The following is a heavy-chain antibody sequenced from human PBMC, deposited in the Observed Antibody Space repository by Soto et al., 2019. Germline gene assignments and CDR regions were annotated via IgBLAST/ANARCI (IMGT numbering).Heavy chain of an antibody. CDR1: GFTFSSYS. V-gene: IGHV3-48*01. J-gene: IGHJ3*02. CDR3: AREGSGGSCYWGFDI. Sequence: GGSLRLSCAASGFTFSSYSMNWVRQAPGKGLEWVSYISSSSSTLYYAESVKGRFTISRDNAKNSLYLQMNSLRAEDTAVYYCAREGSGGSCYWGFDIWGQGTMVTVSS. D-gene: IGHD2-15*01. CDR2: ISSSSSTL.